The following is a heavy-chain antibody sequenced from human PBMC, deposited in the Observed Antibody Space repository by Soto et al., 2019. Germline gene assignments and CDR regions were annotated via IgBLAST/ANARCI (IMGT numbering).Heavy chain of an antibody. Sequence: ASVKVSCKASGYAFTSYGISWVRQAPGQGLEWMGWISAYNGNTNYAQKLQGRVTMTTDTSTSTAYMELRSLRSDDTAVYYCARDPVLLWFGELPYYGMDVWGQGITVTVSS. J-gene: IGHJ6*02. CDR2: ISAYNGNT. V-gene: IGHV1-18*01. D-gene: IGHD3-10*01. CDR1: GYAFTSYG. CDR3: ARDPVLLWFGELPYYGMDV.